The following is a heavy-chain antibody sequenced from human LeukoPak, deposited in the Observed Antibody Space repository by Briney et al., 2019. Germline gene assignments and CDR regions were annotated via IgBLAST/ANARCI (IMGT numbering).Heavy chain of an antibody. CDR2: IIPIFGTA. CDR3: ARDTMIVGLSDAFDI. CDR1: GGTFSSYA. V-gene: IGHV1-69*13. Sequence: SVKVSCKASGGTFSSYAISWVRQAPGQGLEWMGGIIPIFGTANYAQKFQGRVTITADESTSTAYMELSSLRSEDTAVYYCARDTMIVGLSDAFDIWGQGTMVTVSS. D-gene: IGHD3-22*01. J-gene: IGHJ3*02.